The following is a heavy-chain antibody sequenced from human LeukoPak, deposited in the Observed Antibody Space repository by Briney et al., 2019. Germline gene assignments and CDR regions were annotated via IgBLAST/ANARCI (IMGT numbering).Heavy chain of an antibody. CDR2: ISGSGGST. CDR3: AKRQGNCSSTSCYRDYYYYGMDV. J-gene: IGHJ6*02. CDR1: GFTFSSYA. V-gene: IGHV3-23*01. D-gene: IGHD2-2*02. Sequence: GGSLRLSCAASGFTFSSYAVSWVRQAPGKGLEWVSAISGSGGSTYYADSVKGRFTISRDNSKNTLYLQMNSLRAEDTAVYYCAKRQGNCSSTSCYRDYYYYGMDVWGQGTTVTVSS.